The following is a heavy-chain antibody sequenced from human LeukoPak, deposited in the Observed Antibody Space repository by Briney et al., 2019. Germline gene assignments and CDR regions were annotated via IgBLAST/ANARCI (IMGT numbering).Heavy chain of an antibody. D-gene: IGHD2-2*02. CDR2: ISGSGDST. J-gene: IGHJ4*02. CDR1: GFTFSSYA. CDR3: AMRAIPTAIDEGYYFDY. Sequence: PGGSLRLSCAASGFTFSSYAMSRVRQAPGKGLEWVSTISGSGDSTYYGDSVKGRFTISRDNSKNTLYLQMNSLRAEDTAVYYCAMRAIPTAIDEGYYFDYWGQGPLVTFSS. V-gene: IGHV3-23*01.